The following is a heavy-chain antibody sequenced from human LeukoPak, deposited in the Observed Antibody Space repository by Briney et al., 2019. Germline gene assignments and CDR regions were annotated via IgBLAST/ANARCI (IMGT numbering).Heavy chain of an antibody. Sequence: SETLSLTCAVYGGSFSGYYWSWIRQPPGKGLEWIGEINHSGSTNYNPSLKSRVIISVDTSKNQFSLKLSSVTAADTAVYYCARVRITMIVVVIKVDAFDIWGQGTMVTVSS. D-gene: IGHD3-22*01. J-gene: IGHJ3*02. CDR2: INHSGST. CDR3: ARVRITMIVVVIKVDAFDI. V-gene: IGHV4-34*01. CDR1: GGSFSGYY.